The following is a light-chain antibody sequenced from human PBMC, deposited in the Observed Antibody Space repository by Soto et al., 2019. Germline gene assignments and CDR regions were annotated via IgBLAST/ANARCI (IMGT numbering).Light chain of an antibody. CDR2: GAS. CDR1: QDIRNF. J-gene: IGKJ1*01. V-gene: IGKV1-6*01. CDR3: LQDHTYPST. Sequence: AIQMTQSPSSLSASVGDRVTITCRARQDIRNFLGWYQQKPGRAPKLLIYGASSLHSGVPARFSGSGSGTDFTLTINNLQPEDFATYYCLQDHTYPSTFGRGTEVEIK.